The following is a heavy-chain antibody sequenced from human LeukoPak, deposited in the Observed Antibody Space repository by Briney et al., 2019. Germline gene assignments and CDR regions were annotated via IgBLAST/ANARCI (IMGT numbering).Heavy chain of an antibody. J-gene: IGHJ3*02. CDR2: IYNGGTT. Sequence: GGSLRLSCAASGFTFRTNYMSWVRQAPGKGLEWVSEIYNGGTTYYAASVKGRFSISRDTSKNTVYLQMNSLRAEDTAVYYCARELREHGAFDIWGQGTMVTVSS. V-gene: IGHV3-53*01. D-gene: IGHD1-26*01. CDR3: ARELREHGAFDI. CDR1: GFTFRTNY.